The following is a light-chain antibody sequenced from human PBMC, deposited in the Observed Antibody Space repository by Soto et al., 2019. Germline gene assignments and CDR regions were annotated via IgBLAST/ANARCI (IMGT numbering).Light chain of an antibody. Sequence: QSVLTQSPSASASLGASVKLTCTLSSGHSNYAIAWHQQQPEKGPRYLMKVNRDGSHSKGDGIPDRFSGSSSGAERYLTISSLQSEDEAEYYCQTWGTGIRVFGGGTKVTVL. CDR2: VNRDGSH. V-gene: IGLV4-69*01. CDR3: QTWGTGIRV. CDR1: SGHSNYA. J-gene: IGLJ3*02.